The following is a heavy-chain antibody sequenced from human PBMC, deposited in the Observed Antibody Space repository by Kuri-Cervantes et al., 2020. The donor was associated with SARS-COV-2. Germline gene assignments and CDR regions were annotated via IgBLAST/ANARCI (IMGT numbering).Heavy chain of an antibody. V-gene: IGHV1-8*03. Sequence: ASVKVSCKASGYTFTSYDINWVRQATGQGLEWMGWMNPSSGNTGYAQKFQGRVTITRNTSISTAYMELSSLRSEDTAVYYCVRSSSSSVYYYYYMDVWGKGTTVTVSS. J-gene: IGHJ6*03. CDR1: GYTFTSYD. CDR3: VRSSSSSVYYYYYMDV. D-gene: IGHD6-6*01. CDR2: MNPSSGNT.